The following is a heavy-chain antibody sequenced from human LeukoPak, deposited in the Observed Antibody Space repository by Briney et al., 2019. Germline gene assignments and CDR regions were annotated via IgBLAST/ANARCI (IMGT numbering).Heavy chain of an antibody. V-gene: IGHV1-8*01. J-gene: IGHJ4*01. Sequence: GASVKVSCKGPGDTFRHDTEWVRQAPGQGLEWMGWMNADNGHRGYAQKFQGRVTMTMDPSISTAYLELRSLTSEDTAVYYCARGRSSWFFDYWGQGTLLIVSS. CDR3: ARGRSSWFFDY. CDR1: GDTFRHD. CDR2: MNADNGHR. D-gene: IGHD6-13*01.